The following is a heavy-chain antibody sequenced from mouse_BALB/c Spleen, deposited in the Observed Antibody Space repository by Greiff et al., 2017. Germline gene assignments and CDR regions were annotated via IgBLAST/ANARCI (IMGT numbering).Heavy chain of an antibody. CDR1: GFNITDYY. CDR3: NAAATADAMDY. J-gene: IGHJ4*01. CDR2: IDPENGDT. V-gene: IGHV14-4*02. D-gene: IGHD3-3*01. Sequence: EVQLQQSGAELVRSGASVKLSCTASGFNITDYYMHWVKQRPEQGLEWIGWIDPENGDTEYAPKFQGKATMTADTSSNTAYLQLSSLTSEDTAVYYCNAAATADAMDYWGQGTSVTVSS.